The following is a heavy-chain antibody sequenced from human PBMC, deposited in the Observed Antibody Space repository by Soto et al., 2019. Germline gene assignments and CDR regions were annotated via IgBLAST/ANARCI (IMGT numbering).Heavy chain of an antibody. Sequence: QVQLQESGPGLVKPSGTLSLTCAVSGGSISSSNWWSWVRQPPGKGLEWIGEIYHSGSTNYNPSLERRVTISVDKAKNQFSPKLSSVTAAATAVYYCARVVGATDFDYWGQGTLVTVSS. D-gene: IGHD1-26*01. CDR3: ARVVGATDFDY. CDR2: IYHSGST. V-gene: IGHV4-4*02. CDR1: GGSISSSNW. J-gene: IGHJ4*02.